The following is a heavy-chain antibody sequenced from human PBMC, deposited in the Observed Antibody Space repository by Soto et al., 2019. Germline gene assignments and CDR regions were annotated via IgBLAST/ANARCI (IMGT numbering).Heavy chain of an antibody. CDR2: ISSSSSYI. V-gene: IGHV3-21*01. CDR3: ARETPPQTYCSGGSCYTLLGSFDI. D-gene: IGHD2-15*01. Sequence: PGGSLRLSCAASGFTFSSYSMNWVRQAPGKGLEWVSSISSSSSYIYYADSVKGRFTISRDNAKNSLYLQMNSLRAEDTAVYYCARETPPQTYCSGGSCYTLLGSFDIWGQGTMVTGSS. J-gene: IGHJ3*02. CDR1: GFTFSSYS.